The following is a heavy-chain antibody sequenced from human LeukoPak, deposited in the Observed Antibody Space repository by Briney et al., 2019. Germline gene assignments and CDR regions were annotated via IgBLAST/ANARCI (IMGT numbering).Heavy chain of an antibody. D-gene: IGHD4/OR15-4a*01. J-gene: IGHJ4*02. CDR2: ISYDGSNK. Sequence: GTSLRLSCAASGFTFSSYGMHWVRQAPGKGLEWVAVISYDGSNKYYADSVKGRFTISRDNSKNTLYLQMNSLRAEDTAVFYCAKDRSNFYFDYWGQGTLVTVSS. CDR1: GFTFSSYG. CDR3: AKDRSNFYFDY. V-gene: IGHV3-30*18.